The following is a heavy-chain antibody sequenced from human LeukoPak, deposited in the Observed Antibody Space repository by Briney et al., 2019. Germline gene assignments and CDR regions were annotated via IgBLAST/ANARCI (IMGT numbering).Heavy chain of an antibody. J-gene: IGHJ4*02. D-gene: IGHD2-15*01. CDR3: AREVATQAIQYYFDY. CDR1: GFTFSSYT. CDR2: ISSSSSYI. Sequence: SGGSLRLSCAASGFTFSSYTMHWVRQAPGKGLVWVSSISSSSSYIYYADSMKGRFTISRDNAKNSLYLQMNSLRAEDTAVYYCAREVATQAIQYYFDYWGQGTLVTVSS. V-gene: IGHV3-21*01.